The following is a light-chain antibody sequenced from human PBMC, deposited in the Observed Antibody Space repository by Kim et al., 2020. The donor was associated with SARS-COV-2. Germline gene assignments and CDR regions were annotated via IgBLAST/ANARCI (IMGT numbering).Light chain of an antibody. J-gene: IGKJ2*01. CDR2: GES. V-gene: IGKV3-20*01. Sequence: PGERATLSYRATQRVSCSHLAWYQPVAGKAPRHLIYGESSGAAGIPDRFSGSASGKDFTLTIRRLEAEDFAVYYCQQYGTTPPYTFGQGNK. CDR1: QRVSCSH. CDR3: QQYGTTPPYT.